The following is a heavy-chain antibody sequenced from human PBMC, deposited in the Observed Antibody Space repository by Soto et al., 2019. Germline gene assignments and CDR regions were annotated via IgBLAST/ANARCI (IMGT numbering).Heavy chain of an antibody. V-gene: IGHV2-26*01. D-gene: IGHD1-7*01. Sequence: ESGPTLVNPTETLTLTCTVSGFSLSNARMGVSWIRQPPGKALEWLAHIFSNDEKSYSTSLKSRLTISKDTSKSQVVLTMTNMDPVDTATYYCARILELGPNYYYYGMDVWGQGTTVTVSS. CDR1: GFSLSNARMG. J-gene: IGHJ6*02. CDR2: IFSNDEK. CDR3: ARILELGPNYYYYGMDV.